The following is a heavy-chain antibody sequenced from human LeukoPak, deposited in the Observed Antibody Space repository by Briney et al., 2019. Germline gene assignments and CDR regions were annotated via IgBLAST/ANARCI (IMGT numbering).Heavy chain of an antibody. CDR1: GFTFSSYA. J-gene: IGHJ3*02. D-gene: IGHD5-24*01. Sequence: GGSLRLSCAASGFTFSSYAMSWVRHAPGKGLEWVSAISGSGGSTYYADSVKGRFTISRDNSKNTLYLQMNSLRAEDTAVYYCAKGPEEMATIKGRAFDIWGQGTMVTVSS. CDR2: ISGSGGST. CDR3: AKGPEEMATIKGRAFDI. V-gene: IGHV3-23*01.